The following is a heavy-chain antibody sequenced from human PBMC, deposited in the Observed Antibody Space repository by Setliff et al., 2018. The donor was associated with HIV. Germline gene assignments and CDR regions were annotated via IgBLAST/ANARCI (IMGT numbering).Heavy chain of an antibody. CDR2: IDPDRGEA. CDR3: AWGTQLPIDS. D-gene: IGHD3-16*01. Sequence: ASVTVSCKVSGYTFPDYYMHWVQQAPGKGLEWMGLIDPDRGEAVYAEKFQGRVTITADTSIDTAYMELSSLRSEDTAMYHCAWGTQLPIDSWGQGTLVTVSS. J-gene: IGHJ4*02. CDR1: GYTFPDYY. V-gene: IGHV1-69-2*01.